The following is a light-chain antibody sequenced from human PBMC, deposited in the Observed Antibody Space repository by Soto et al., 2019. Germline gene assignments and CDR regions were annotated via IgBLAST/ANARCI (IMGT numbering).Light chain of an antibody. CDR2: GAS. J-gene: IGKJ5*01. CDR3: QQRGT. Sequence: ENVLTQSPGTLSLSPGERATLSCRASQTVSSNSLAWYQQKPGQAPRFLIYGASHRAIGIPDRFSGSGSGTDFTLTISRLEPEDFAVYYCQQRGTFGQGTRLEIK. V-gene: IGKV3-20*01. CDR1: QTVSSNS.